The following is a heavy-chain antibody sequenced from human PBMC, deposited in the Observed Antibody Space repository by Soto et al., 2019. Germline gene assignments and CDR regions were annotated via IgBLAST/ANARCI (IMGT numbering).Heavy chain of an antibody. D-gene: IGHD2-8*01. V-gene: IGHV3-33*06. Sequence: QVQLVESGGDVVQPGKSLRLACAASGFSFSSFGMHWVRQAPDKGPEWVARIWGDGIVKYYADSVKGRFSISRDNSKMTLYLQMDKLRAEDTAMYYCAKDLYNGQPSWGQGTLVTVS. CDR2: IWGDGIVK. CDR3: AKDLYNGQPS. CDR1: GFSFSSFG. J-gene: IGHJ1*01.